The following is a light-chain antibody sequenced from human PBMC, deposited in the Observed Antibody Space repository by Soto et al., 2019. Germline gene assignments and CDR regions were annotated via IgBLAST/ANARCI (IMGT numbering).Light chain of an antibody. J-gene: IGLJ3*02. CDR2: GNN. Sequence: QSVLTQPPSVSGAPGQRVTISCTGSSSNIGAGYDVHWYQQLPGTAPKLLIYGNNNRPSGVPDRFSGPKSGTSASLAITGLQAEDEADYYCQSYDSSLSALWVFGGG. CDR3: QSYDSSLSALWV. CDR1: SSNIGAGYD. V-gene: IGLV1-40*01.